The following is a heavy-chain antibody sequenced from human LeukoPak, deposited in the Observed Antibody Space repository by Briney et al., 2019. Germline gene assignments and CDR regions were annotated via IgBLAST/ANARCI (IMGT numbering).Heavy chain of an antibody. V-gene: IGHV1-69*04. J-gene: IGHJ4*02. CDR3: ARYGAPYYFDY. CDR1: GGTFSSYA. CDR2: IIPILGIA. Sequence: SVKVSCKASGGTFSSYAISWVRQAPGQGLEWMGRIIPILGIANYAQKFQGRVTITADKSTSTAYVELSSLRSEDTAVYYCARYGAPYYFDYWGQGTLVTVSS. D-gene: IGHD1-26*01.